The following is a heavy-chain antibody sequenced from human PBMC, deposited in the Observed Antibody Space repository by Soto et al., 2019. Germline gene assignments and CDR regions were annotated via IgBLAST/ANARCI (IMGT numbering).Heavy chain of an antibody. CDR2: IYTSGST. D-gene: IGHD3-10*01. J-gene: IGHJ6*02. CDR1: GGSLNDYY. CDR3: ATSNYRSGSYGYGLDV. Sequence: SETLSLTCAVSGGSLNDYYWSWIRQPAGKGLEWIGRIYTSGSTNYNPSLKSRVTMSVDTSKSQFSLKLSSVTAADTAVYYCATSNYRSGSYGYGLDVWGQGTTVTVSS. V-gene: IGHV4-4*07.